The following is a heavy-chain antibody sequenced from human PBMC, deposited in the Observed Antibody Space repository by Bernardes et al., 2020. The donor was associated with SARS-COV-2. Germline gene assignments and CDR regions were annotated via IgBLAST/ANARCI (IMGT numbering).Heavy chain of an antibody. CDR1: GFTVATYA. D-gene: IGHD6-19*01. Sequence: RGSLRLSCTASGFTVATYAMSWVRQAPGKGLEWVSGISGSGDTKNYADSVKGRFTISRDNSKNTLYLQMNSLRDEDTAVYYCARIDEVTGRDYWGQGTLVTVSS. J-gene: IGHJ4*02. CDR2: ISGSGDTK. V-gene: IGHV3-23*01. CDR3: ARIDEVTGRDY.